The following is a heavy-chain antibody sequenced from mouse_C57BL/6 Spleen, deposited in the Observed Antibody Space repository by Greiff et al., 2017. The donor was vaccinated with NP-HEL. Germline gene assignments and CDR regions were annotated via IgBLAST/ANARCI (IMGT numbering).Heavy chain of an antibody. D-gene: IGHD2-5*01. CDR3: ARLAYYSNYWWYFDV. J-gene: IGHJ1*03. V-gene: IGHV1-53*01. CDR1: GYTFTSYW. CDR2: INPSNGGT. Sequence: VQLQQPGTELVKPGASVKLSCKASGYTFTSYWMHWVKQRPGQGLEWIGNINPSNGGTNYTEQFKSKATLTVDKSASTAYMQLSSLTSEDSAVYYCARLAYYSNYWWYFDVWGTGTTVTVSS.